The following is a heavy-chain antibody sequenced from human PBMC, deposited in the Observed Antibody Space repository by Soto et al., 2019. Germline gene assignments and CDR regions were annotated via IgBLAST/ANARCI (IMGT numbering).Heavy chain of an antibody. CDR1: GFTFSNAW. CDR2: IKSKTDGGTT. CDR3: TRGYCSSTSCFCYYYFSYAIDV. Sequence: PGGSLRLSCAASGFTFSNAWMNWVRQAPGKGLEWVGRIKSKTDGGTTDYAAPVKGRFTISRDDSKNTLYLQMNSRKTEDTAVNCCTRGYCSSTSCFCYYYFSYAIDVWGQGTPVTVSS. D-gene: IGHD2-2*01. J-gene: IGHJ6*02. V-gene: IGHV3-15*07.